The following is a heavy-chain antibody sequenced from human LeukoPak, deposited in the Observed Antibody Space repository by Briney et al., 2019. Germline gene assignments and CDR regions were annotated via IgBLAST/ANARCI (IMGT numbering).Heavy chain of an antibody. CDR3: ARGLPHIGYDFWSGYYTGYYYYGMDV. CDR1: GYTFTSYD. D-gene: IGHD3-3*01. J-gene: IGHJ6*02. V-gene: IGHV1-8*01. Sequence: VASVKVSCTASGYTFTSYDINWVRQAAGQGLEWMGGMHPNSGNTGYAQKFQGRVTMTRNTSISTAYMELSSLRSEDTAVYYSARGLPHIGYDFWSGYYTGYYYYGMDVWGQGTTVTVSS. CDR2: MHPNSGNT.